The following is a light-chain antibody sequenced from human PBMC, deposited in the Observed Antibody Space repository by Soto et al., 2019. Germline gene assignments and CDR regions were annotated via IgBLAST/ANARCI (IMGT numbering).Light chain of an antibody. V-gene: IGLV1-47*02. CDR1: SSNIGGTNY. Sequence: QSVLTQPPSASGTPGQRVFISCSGSSSNIGGTNYAYWYQQLPGAAPKLLMHSNNLRPSGVPERISGSKSGTSASLAISGLRSEDEAVYYCASWDDRLGDVIFGGGIKVTVL. CDR3: ASWDDRLGDVI. J-gene: IGLJ2*01. CDR2: SNN.